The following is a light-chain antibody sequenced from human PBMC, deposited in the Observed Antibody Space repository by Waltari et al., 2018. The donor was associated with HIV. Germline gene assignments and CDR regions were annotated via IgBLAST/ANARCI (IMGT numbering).Light chain of an antibody. V-gene: IGLV1-44*01. CDR1: GSNIGSNN. CDR2: RNN. CDR3: AAWDDSLNGPV. J-gene: IGLJ2*01. Sequence: QSVLTQSPSASGTPGQRVTISCSGSGSNIGSNNVHWYQQVPGTAPKLLIYRNNRRPSGVPDRVSGSKSGASASLAISVLQSEDEADYYCAAWDDSLNGPVFGGGTRLTVL.